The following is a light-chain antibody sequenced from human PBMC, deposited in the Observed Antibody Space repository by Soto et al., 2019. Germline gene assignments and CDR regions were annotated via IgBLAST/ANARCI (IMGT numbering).Light chain of an antibody. CDR1: QSISNW. CDR3: QHYSSNSGT. V-gene: IGKV1-5*01. J-gene: IGKJ1*01. CDR2: DAS. Sequence: DIQMTQSPSSLSASVGDRVTITCRASQSISNWLAWYQQKPGKAPQILSSDASSLESGVPSRFSGGGSGTAFTLTISSLKPEDFETYYCQHYSSNSGTFGPGTKVDIK.